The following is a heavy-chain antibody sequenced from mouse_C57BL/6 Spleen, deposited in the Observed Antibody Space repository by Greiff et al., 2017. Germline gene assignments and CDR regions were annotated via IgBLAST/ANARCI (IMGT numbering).Heavy chain of an antibody. CDR2: IYPGSGST. V-gene: IGHV1-55*01. D-gene: IGHD1-1*01. Sequence: VQLQQPGAELVKPGASVKMSCKASGYTFTSYWITWVKQRPGQGLEWIGDIYPGSGSTNYNEKFKSKATLTVDTSSSTAYMQLSSLTSEDSAGYYCARYRYGSSYAMDYWGQGTSVTVSS. CDR1: GYTFTSYW. J-gene: IGHJ4*01. CDR3: ARYRYGSSYAMDY.